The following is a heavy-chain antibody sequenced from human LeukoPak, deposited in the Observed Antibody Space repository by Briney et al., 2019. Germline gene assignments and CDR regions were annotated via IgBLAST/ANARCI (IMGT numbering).Heavy chain of an antibody. J-gene: IGHJ4*02. CDR3: AKDRGIAVAGTDFDY. V-gene: IGHV3-23*01. Sequence: RGSLRLSCAASGFTFSSFAMSWVRQAPGKGLEWVSAITGSGGSTYYADSVKGRFTISRDNSKNTLYLQMNSLRAEDTAVYYCAKDRGIAVAGTDFDYWGQGTLVTVSS. CDR1: GFTFSSFA. CDR2: ITGSGGST. D-gene: IGHD6-19*01.